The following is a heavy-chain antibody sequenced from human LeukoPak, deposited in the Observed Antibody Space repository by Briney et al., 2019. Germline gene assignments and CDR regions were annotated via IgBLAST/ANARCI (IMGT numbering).Heavy chain of an antibody. V-gene: IGHV4-61*01. CDR3: ARNGGNSDFDY. D-gene: IGHD4-23*01. Sequence: SETLSLTCTVSGGSVSSGSYYWSWIRQPPGKGLEWIGEIYHSGSTNYNPSLKSRVTMLLDKSKNQFSLKLSSVTAADTAIYYCARNGGNSDFDYWGQGTLVTVSS. J-gene: IGHJ4*02. CDR2: IYHSGST. CDR1: GGSVSSGSYY.